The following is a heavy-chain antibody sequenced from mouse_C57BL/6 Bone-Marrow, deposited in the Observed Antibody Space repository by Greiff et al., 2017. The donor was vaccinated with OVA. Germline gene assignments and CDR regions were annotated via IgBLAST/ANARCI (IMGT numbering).Heavy chain of an antibody. CDR3: AREDRLGLDY. J-gene: IGHJ2*01. D-gene: IGHD4-1*01. Sequence: EVKLMESEGGLVQPGSSMKLSCTASGFTFSDYYMAWVRQVPEKGLEWVANINYDGSSTYYLDSLKSRFIISRDNAKNILYLQMSSLKSEDTATYYCAREDRLGLDYWGQGTTLTVSS. CDR2: INYDGSST. V-gene: IGHV5-16*01. CDR1: GFTFSDYY.